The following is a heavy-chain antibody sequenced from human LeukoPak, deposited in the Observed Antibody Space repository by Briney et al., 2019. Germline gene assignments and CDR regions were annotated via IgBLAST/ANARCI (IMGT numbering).Heavy chain of an antibody. CDR3: EKAAGEYCSGRNSYYHY. J-gene: IGHJ4*02. D-gene: IGHD2-15*01. CDR1: GFTFTNSG. V-gene: IGHV3-30*02. CDR2: IRYEGNYK. Sequence: HPGGSLRLAWAAAGFTFTNSGMHWLRQAPGKGLEWVAFIRYEGNYKFFADSVKGLFSISRDNSNRPVLLQMDSRRAEDTADYYCEKAAGEYCSGRNSYYHYWGQGTLVTVSS.